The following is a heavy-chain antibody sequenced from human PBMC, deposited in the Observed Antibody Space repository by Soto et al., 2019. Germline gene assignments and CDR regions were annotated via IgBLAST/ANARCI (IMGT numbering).Heavy chain of an antibody. D-gene: IGHD2-15*01. CDR3: ARCTQTSSFSHYFDY. J-gene: IGHJ4*02. CDR2: MSYSGIT. V-gene: IGHV4-39*01. Sequence: LQLQESGPGLVKPSETLSLTCTVSGDSISSTSYFWGWIRQPPGRGLEYIGSMSYSGITYSNPSLEGRVTISLEKAKNQVSLRLSSVTAADTAVYCGARCTQTSSFSHYFDYWGQGALVTVS. CDR1: GDSISSTSYF.